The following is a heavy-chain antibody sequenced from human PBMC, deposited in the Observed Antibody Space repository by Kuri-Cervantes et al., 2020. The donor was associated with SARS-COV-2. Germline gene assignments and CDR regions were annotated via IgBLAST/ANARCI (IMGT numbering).Heavy chain of an antibody. V-gene: IGHV3-33*01. CDR3: ARDVGATVSYYFDY. CDR2: IWYDGSNK. D-gene: IGHD1-26*01. CDR1: GFTFSSYG. J-gene: IGHJ4*02. Sequence: GESLKISCAASGFTFSSYGMHWVRQAPGKGLKWVAVIWYDGSNKYYADSVKGRFTISRDNSKNTLYLQMNSLRAEDTAVYYCARDVGATVSYYFDYWGQGTLVTVSS.